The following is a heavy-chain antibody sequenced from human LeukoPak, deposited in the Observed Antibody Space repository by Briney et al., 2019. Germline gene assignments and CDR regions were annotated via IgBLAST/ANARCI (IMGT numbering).Heavy chain of an antibody. CDR3: ARERWHCRVNCYSVYYYALDV. J-gene: IGHJ6*02. CDR2: INPGNGDT. D-gene: IGHD2-15*01. CDR1: GYTFTSYG. V-gene: IGHV1-3*01. Sequence: ASVKVPCKASGYTFTSYGMHWVRQAPGQRLEWLGWINPGNGDTKYSQNFQGRVTVTSDTSAATAYVELNSLTSEDTAVYYCARERWHCRVNCYSVYYYALDVWGQGTTVTVSS.